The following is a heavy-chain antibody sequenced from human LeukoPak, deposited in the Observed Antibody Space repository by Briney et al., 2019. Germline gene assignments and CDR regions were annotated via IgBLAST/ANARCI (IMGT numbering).Heavy chain of an antibody. CDR2: IYYSGST. CDR1: GGSISSYY. CDR3: AREGSSDYFDY. Sequence: SETLSLTCTVSGGSISSYYWSWIRQPPGKGLEWIGYIYYSGSTNYNPSLKSRVTISVDTSKNQFSLKLSSVTAADTAVYYCAREGSSDYFDYWGQGTLVKVSS. J-gene: IGHJ4*02. V-gene: IGHV4-59*01. D-gene: IGHD3-10*01.